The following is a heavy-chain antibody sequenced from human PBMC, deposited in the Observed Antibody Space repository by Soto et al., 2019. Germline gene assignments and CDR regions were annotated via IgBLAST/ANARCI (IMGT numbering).Heavy chain of an antibody. CDR3: ARVLEQQLDFDY. V-gene: IGHV4-31*03. CDR1: GGSISSGGYY. J-gene: IGHJ4*02. Sequence: PSETLSLTCTVSGGSISSGGYYWSWIRQHPGKGLEWIGYIYYSGSTYYNPSLKSRVTISVDTSKNQFSLKLSSVTAADTAVYYCARVLEQQLDFDYWGQGTLVTVSS. D-gene: IGHD6-13*01. CDR2: IYYSGST.